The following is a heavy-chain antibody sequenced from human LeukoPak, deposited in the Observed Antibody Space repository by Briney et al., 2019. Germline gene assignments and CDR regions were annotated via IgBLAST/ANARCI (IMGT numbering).Heavy chain of an antibody. CDR1: GGSVSSSSYW. D-gene: IGHD3-3*01. Sequence: SETLSLTCTVSGGSVSSSSYWWSWIRQPPGKGLEWIGYIYYSENTNYNPSLKSRVLMSVDTSKNQFSLKLSSVTAADTAVYYCARLGAGPTYYDFWSGYSSFYFDYWGQGTLVTVSS. V-gene: IGHV4-61*01. CDR2: IYYSENT. CDR3: ARLGAGPTYYDFWSGYSSFYFDY. J-gene: IGHJ4*02.